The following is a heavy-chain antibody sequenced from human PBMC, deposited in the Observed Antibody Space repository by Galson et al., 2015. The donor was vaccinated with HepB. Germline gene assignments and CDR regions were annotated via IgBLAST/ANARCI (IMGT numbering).Heavy chain of an antibody. J-gene: IGHJ4*02. CDR2: IYSGGNT. V-gene: IGHV3-66*01. Sequence: SLRLSCAASGFTVSSKYVSWVRQAPGQGLEWVSVIYSGGNTYYADSVKGRFTISRDNSKNTLYLQMNSLRAEDTAVYYCARGPRDCSSTSCSDYFDFWGQGALVTVSP. CDR1: GFTVSSKY. CDR3: ARGPRDCSSTSCSDYFDF. D-gene: IGHD2-2*01.